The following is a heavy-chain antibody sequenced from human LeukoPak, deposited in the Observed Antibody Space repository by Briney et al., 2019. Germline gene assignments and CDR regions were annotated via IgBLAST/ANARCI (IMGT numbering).Heavy chain of an antibody. CDR2: IYHSGST. J-gene: IGHJ4*02. Sequence: PSETLSLTCTVSGDSISSYYWNWIRQPPGKGLEWIGYIYHSGSTNHNPALKSRVTMSVDTSKNQFSLKLNSVTAADTAVYYCASRRGSSSFDHWGQGILVTVSS. V-gene: IGHV4-59*01. D-gene: IGHD6-6*01. CDR3: ASRRGSSSFDH. CDR1: GDSISSYY.